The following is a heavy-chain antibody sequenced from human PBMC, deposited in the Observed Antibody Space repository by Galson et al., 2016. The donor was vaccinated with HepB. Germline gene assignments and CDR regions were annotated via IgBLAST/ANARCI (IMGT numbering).Heavy chain of an antibody. D-gene: IGHD3-10*01. J-gene: IGHJ2*01. V-gene: IGHV3-23*01. CDR1: GFKFSSFA. CDR3: AKAVLVRYWYFDL. CDR2: VSGSSANT. Sequence: SLRLSCAASGFKFSSFAMSWVRQDPGKGLEWVSTVSGSSANTYYADSVKGRFTISRDNSKNTVYLQMNSLRAEDTAVYYCAKAVLVRYWYFDLWGRGTRVTVSS.